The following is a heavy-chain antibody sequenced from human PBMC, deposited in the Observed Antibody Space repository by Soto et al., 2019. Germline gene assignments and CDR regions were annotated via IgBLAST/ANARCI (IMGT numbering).Heavy chain of an antibody. V-gene: IGHV4-59*01. J-gene: IGHJ5*02. CDR3: ARTYYDYIWGSYRHGWFDP. Sequence: SETLSLTCTVSGGSISSYYWSWIRQPPGKGLEWIGYIYYSGSTNYNPSLKSRVTISVDTSKNQFSLKLSSVTAADTAVYYCARTYYDYIWGSYRHGWFDPWGQGTLVTVSS. D-gene: IGHD3-16*02. CDR2: IYYSGST. CDR1: GGSISSYY.